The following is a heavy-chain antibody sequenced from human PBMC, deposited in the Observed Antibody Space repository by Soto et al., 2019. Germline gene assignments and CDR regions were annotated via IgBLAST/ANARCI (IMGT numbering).Heavy chain of an antibody. D-gene: IGHD3-22*01. J-gene: IGHJ4*02. CDR3: ARDRYDSSGYEAPFDY. Sequence: LRLSCAASGFTFSSYSMNWVRQAPGKGLEWVSYISSSSTIYYADSVKGRFTISRDNAKNSLYLQMNSLRDEDTAVYYCARDRYDSSGYEAPFDYWGQGTLVTVSS. CDR1: GFTFSSYS. CDR2: ISSSSTI. V-gene: IGHV3-48*02.